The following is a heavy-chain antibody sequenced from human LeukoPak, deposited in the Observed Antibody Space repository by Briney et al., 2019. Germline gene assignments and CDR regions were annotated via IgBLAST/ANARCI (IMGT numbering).Heavy chain of an antibody. Sequence: PEGSLRLSCAASGFTFSSYAMSWVRQVPGKGLEWVSAISGSGGNTDYADSVKGRFTISRDNSKNTLYLQMNSLRADDTAVYYCGKSEQPYVYDYWGQGTLVTVSS. J-gene: IGHJ4*02. CDR3: GKSEQPYVYDY. V-gene: IGHV3-23*01. CDR2: ISGSGGNT. D-gene: IGHD5/OR15-5a*01. CDR1: GFTFSSYA.